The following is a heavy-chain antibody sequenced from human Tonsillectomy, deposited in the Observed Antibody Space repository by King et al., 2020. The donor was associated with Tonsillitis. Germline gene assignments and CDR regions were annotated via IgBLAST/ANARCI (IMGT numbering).Heavy chain of an antibody. Sequence: VQLQESGPGLVKPSETLSLTCTVSGGVGFISRYYWSWIRQPPGKGLEWIGNIYYSGSTHYNPSLKSRVTLSIDTSKNQFSLKLTSLTAADTAVYYCARDRVRNWGGNWFDPWGQGTLVTVSS. J-gene: IGHJ5*02. D-gene: IGHD7-27*01. CDR2: IYYSGST. CDR1: GGVGFISRYY. CDR3: ARDRVRNWGGNWFDP. V-gene: IGHV4-61*01.